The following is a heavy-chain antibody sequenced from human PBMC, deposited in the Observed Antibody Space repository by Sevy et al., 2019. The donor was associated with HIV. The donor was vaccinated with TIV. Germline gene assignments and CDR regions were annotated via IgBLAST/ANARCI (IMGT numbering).Heavy chain of an antibody. V-gene: IGHV4-31*03. CDR1: GGSISSGGSY. Sequence: SETLSLTCTVSGGSISSGGSYWSWIRQHPGKGLEWIGYIYYSGSTYYNPSLKSRVTISVDTSKNQFSLRLSSVTAAETAVYYCARKSPLSMVRGVNTRSYYYYCYMDVWGKGTTVTVSS. J-gene: IGHJ6*03. CDR2: IYYSGST. D-gene: IGHD3-10*01. CDR3: ARKSPLSMVRGVNTRSYYYYCYMDV.